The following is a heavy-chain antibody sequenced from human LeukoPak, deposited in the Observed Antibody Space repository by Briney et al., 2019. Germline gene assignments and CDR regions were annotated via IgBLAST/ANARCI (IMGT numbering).Heavy chain of an antibody. CDR3: AREVAYCGGDCYPDY. CDR2: ISAYNGNT. J-gene: IGHJ4*02. CDR1: GYTFTSYG. Sequence: ASVKVSCKASGYTFTSYGISWVRQAPGQGLEWMGWISAYNGNTNYAQKLQGRVTMTTDTSTSTAYMELSRLRSDDTAVYYCAREVAYCGGDCYPDYWGQGTLVTVSS. V-gene: IGHV1-18*01. D-gene: IGHD2-21*02.